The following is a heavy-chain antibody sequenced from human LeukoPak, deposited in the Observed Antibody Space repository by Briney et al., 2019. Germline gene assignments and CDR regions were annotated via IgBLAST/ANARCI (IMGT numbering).Heavy chain of an antibody. V-gene: IGHV3-23*01. Sequence: GGSLRLSCAASGFTFNTYAMSWVRQAPGKGLEWVSAISGSGDSTFYADSVKGRFTISRDNSKNTLYLQIHSLRAEDTAAYYCAKGKGSSSSSIGWWGQGTLVTVSS. D-gene: IGHD6-19*01. CDR3: AKGKGSSSSSIGW. J-gene: IGHJ4*02. CDR2: ISGSGDST. CDR1: GFTFNTYA.